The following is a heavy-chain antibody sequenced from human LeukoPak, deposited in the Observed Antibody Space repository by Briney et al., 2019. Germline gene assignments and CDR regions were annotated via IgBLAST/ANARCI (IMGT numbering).Heavy chain of an antibody. J-gene: IGHJ4*02. V-gene: IGHV3-15*01. CDR1: GFTFSNVW. CDR3: TTDLPH. Sequence: GGSLRLSCAASGFTFSNVWMAWVRQAPGKGLEWVGRIRSKIDGGTTDYAAPVKGRITISRDDSKNTLYLQMNSLKIEDTAVYYCTTDLPHWGQGTLVTVSS. CDR2: IRSKIDGGTT.